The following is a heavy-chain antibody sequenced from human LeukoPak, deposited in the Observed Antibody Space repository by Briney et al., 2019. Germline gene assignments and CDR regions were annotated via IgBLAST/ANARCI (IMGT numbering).Heavy chain of an antibody. CDR3: ATAPYYYDSSGTGGFIY. V-gene: IGHV1-24*01. CDR1: GYTLTELS. D-gene: IGHD3-22*01. J-gene: IGHJ4*02. CDR2: FDPEDGET. Sequence: ASVTVSCKVSGYTLTELSMHWVRQAPGKGLEWMGGFDPEDGETIYAQKFQGRVTMTEDTSTDTAYMELSSLRSEDTAVYYCATAPYYYDSSGTGGFIYWGQGTLVTVSP.